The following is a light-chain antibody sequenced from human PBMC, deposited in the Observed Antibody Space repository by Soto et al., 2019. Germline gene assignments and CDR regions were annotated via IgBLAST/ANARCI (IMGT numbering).Light chain of an antibody. J-gene: IGKJ1*01. Sequence: EIVLTQSPGTLSLSPGERATLSCRASQSVSSSYLAWYQQKPGQAPRLLIYGASSRATGIPDRFSGSGSGTVFTLTISRLEPEYSAVYYCQQYASSPWTFGQGTKVEIK. CDR2: GAS. CDR1: QSVSSSY. CDR3: QQYASSPWT. V-gene: IGKV3-20*01.